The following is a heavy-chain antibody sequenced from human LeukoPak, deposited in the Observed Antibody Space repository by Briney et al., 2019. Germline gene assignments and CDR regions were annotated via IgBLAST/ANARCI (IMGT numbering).Heavy chain of an antibody. CDR3: ARAGTYNFFDY. CDR2: VVSGSSTI. D-gene: IGHD1-1*01. CDR1: GFTFRSHS. Sequence: PGGSLRLSCAPPGFTFRSHSTNWVRQSPGKGLGRVSYVVSGSSTIYYADSVKGRFNISRDNAKNSLYLQMNSLRAEHTAVYYCARAGTYNFFDYWGQGTLVTVSS. V-gene: IGHV3-48*01. J-gene: IGHJ4*02.